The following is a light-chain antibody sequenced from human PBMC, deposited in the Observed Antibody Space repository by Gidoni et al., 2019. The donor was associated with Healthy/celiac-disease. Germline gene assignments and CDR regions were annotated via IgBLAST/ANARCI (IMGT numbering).Light chain of an antibody. V-gene: IGKV3-11*01. CDR1: QSVSSY. J-gene: IGKJ1*01. CDR3: QQRSNWPRT. Sequence: EIVLTQSPATLSWSPGERATLPCRASQSVSSYLAWYQQKPGQAPRLLIYDASNRATGIPARFSGSGSGTDFTLTISSLEPEDFAVYYCQQRSNWPRTFGQGTKVEIK. CDR2: DAS.